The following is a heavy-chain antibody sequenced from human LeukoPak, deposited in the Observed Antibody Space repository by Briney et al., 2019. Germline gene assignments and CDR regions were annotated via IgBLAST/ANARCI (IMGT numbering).Heavy chain of an antibody. CDR1: GGSISSSSYY. Sequence: PSETLSLTCTVSGGSISSSSYYWGWIRQPPGKGLEWIGSIYYSGSTYYNPSLKSRVTISVDTSKNQFSLKLSSVTAADTAVYYCARYDASWELLRFFDYWGQGTLVTVSS. J-gene: IGHJ4*02. D-gene: IGHD1-26*01. CDR2: IYYSGST. V-gene: IGHV4-39*01. CDR3: ARYDASWELLRFFDY.